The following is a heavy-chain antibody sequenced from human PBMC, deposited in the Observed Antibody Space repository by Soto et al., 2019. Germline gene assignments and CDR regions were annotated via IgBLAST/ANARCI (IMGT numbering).Heavy chain of an antibody. J-gene: IGHJ6*02. CDR1: GDTFSSYA. D-gene: IGHD2-2*01. V-gene: IGHV1-69*12. CDR2: IIPFFDTA. Sequence: QVQLVQSGAEVKKPGSSVKVSCKASGDTFSSYAIRWVRQAPGQGHEWMGGIIPFFDTANYAQQFQGRVTITADESTSTAYMELSSLRSEDTAVYYCARHDCISSSCYYYYYYVMDVWGQGTTVTVSS. CDR3: ARHDCISSSCYYYYYYVMDV.